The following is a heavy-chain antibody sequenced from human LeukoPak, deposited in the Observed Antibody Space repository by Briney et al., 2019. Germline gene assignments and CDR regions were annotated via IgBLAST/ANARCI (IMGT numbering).Heavy chain of an antibody. D-gene: IGHD6-19*01. CDR3: ARDLGIIAVAGNFDY. Sequence: ASVKVSCKASGYTFTSYYMHWVRQAPGQGLEWMGIINPSGGSTSYAQKFQGRVTMTRDTSTGTVYMELSSLRSEDTAVYYCARDLGIIAVAGNFDYWGQGTLVTVSS. V-gene: IGHV1-46*01. J-gene: IGHJ4*02. CDR1: GYTFTSYY. CDR2: INPSGGST.